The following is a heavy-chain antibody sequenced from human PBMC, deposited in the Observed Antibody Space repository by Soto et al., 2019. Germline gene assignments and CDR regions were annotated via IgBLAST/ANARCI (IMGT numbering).Heavy chain of an antibody. CDR1: GGSISSSSYY. J-gene: IGHJ6*02. CDR2: IYYSGST. V-gene: IGHV4-39*01. D-gene: IGHD3-9*01. Sequence: SETLSLTCTVSGGSISSSSYYWGWIRQPPGKGLEWIGSIYYSGSTYYNPSLKSRVTISVDTSKNQFSLKLSSVTAADTAVYYCARLRYYDILTGGPSIPFYDRLYGKDVWGQGTTVTVSS. CDR3: ARLRYYDILTGGPSIPFYDRLYGKDV.